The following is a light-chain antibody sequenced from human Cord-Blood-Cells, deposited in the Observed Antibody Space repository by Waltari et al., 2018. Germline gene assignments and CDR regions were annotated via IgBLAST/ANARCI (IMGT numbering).Light chain of an antibody. V-gene: IGKV2-29*02. Sequence: DIVMTQTPLSLSVTPGQPASISCKSSQSLLHSDGKTYLYWYLQKPGQSPQLLSYEGSRRFSGGSDRFSGSGSGTDFTLKISRVEAEDVGVYYCMQGIHLPGYTFGQRTKLEIK. CDR3: MQGIHLPGYT. J-gene: IGKJ2*01. CDR2: EGS. CDR1: QSLLHSDGKTY.